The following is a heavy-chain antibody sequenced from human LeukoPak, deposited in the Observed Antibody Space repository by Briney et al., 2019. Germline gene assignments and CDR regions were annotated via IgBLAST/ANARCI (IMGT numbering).Heavy chain of an antibody. Sequence: GGSLRLSCAASGFPFSSYWMSWVRQAPGKGLEWVANIKEDGSEKYYVDSVKGRFTVSRDNAKNSLYLQMNRLRAEDTAVYYCARDYYGDYGYWGQGTLVTVSS. V-gene: IGHV3-7*01. J-gene: IGHJ4*02. CDR3: ARDYYGDYGY. CDR1: GFPFSSYW. D-gene: IGHD4-17*01. CDR2: IKEDGSEK.